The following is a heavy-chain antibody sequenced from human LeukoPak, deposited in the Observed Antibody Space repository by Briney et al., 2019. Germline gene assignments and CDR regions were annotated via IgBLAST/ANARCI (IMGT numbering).Heavy chain of an antibody. J-gene: IGHJ3*02. CDR2: IIPIFGTA. Sequence: SVKVSCKASGGTFSSYGFTWVRQAPGQGLEWMGGIIPIFGTAKYAQKFQGRVMITADESTNTAYMELSSLRSEDTAVYYCARDQAVAGTTDAFDIWGQGTMVTVSS. D-gene: IGHD6-19*01. CDR3: ARDQAVAGTTDAFDI. CDR1: GGTFSSYG. V-gene: IGHV1-69*13.